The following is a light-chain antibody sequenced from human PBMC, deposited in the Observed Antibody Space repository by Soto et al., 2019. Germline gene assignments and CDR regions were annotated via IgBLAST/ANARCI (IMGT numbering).Light chain of an antibody. Sequence: DVVMTQSPLSLPVTLGQPASISCRSSQSLIHSDGNTYLNWFQQRPGQSPRRLIYEVSDRDSGVPDRFSGSGSGTDFTLKISRVEAEDVGVYYCMQGTRWPWTFGQGTEVDIK. J-gene: IGKJ1*01. CDR2: EVS. V-gene: IGKV2-30*02. CDR1: QSLIHSDGNTY. CDR3: MQGTRWPWT.